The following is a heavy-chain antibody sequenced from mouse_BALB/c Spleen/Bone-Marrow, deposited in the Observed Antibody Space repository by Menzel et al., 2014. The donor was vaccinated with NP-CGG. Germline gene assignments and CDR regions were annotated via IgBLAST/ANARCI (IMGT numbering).Heavy chain of an antibody. D-gene: IGHD1-2*01. Sequence: EVMLVESGGGLVQPKGSLKLSCAASGFTFNTYAMNWVRQAPGKGLGWVARIRSKSHNYATYYADSVKDRFTISRDDSQSMLYLQMNNLQTEDTAMYFCVRHYYGYAPYAMDYWGQGTSVTVSS. V-gene: IGHV10-1*02. CDR3: VRHYYGYAPYAMDY. CDR2: IRSKSHNYAT. J-gene: IGHJ4*01. CDR1: GFTFNTYA.